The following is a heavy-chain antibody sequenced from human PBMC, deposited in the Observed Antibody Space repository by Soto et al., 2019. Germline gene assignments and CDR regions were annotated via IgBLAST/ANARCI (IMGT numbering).Heavy chain of an antibody. J-gene: IGHJ6*02. CDR2: INPNSGGT. CDR3: ARDRKDYDFWSGYYRPYYYYGMDV. V-gene: IGHV1-2*04. D-gene: IGHD3-3*01. CDR1: GYTFTGYY. Sequence: ASVKVSCKASGYTFTGYYMHWVRQAPGQGLEWMGWINPNSGGTNYAQKFQGWVTMTRDTSISTAYMELSRLRSDDTAVYYCARDRKDYDFWSGYYRPYYYYGMDVWGQGTTVTVSS.